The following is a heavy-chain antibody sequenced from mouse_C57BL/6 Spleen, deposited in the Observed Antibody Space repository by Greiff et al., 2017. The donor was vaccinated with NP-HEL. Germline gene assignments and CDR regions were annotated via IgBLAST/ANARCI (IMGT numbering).Heavy chain of an antibody. CDR3: ARRNYYGSSRGFAY. V-gene: IGHV1-69*01. CDR1: GYTFTSYW. Sequence: VQLQQPGAELVMPGASVKLSCKASGYTFTSYWMHWVKQRPGQGLEWIGEIDPSDSYTNYNQKFKGKSTLTVDKSSSTAYMQLSSLTSEDSAVYYCARRNYYGSSRGFAYWGQGTLVTVSA. D-gene: IGHD1-1*01. CDR2: IDPSDSYT. J-gene: IGHJ3*01.